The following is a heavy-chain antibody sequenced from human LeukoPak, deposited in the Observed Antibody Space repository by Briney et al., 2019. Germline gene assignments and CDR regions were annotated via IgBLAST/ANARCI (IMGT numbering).Heavy chain of an antibody. CDR1: GFTFSSYA. V-gene: IGHV3-23*01. J-gene: IGHJ4*02. CDR2: INGSGGDT. Sequence: GGSLSLSWPASGFTFSSYAMRWVRQAPGRGLDGVSAINGSGGDTYYADSVKGRFTISRDNSKNTLYLQMNSLRAEDTAVYYCATWRAYYYDSSGYLPRWPVFDYWGQGTLVTVSS. CDR3: ATWRAYYYDSSGYLPRWPVFDY. D-gene: IGHD3-22*01.